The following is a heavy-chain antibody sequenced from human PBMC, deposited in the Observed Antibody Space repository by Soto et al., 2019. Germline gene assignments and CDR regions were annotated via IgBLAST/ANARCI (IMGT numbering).Heavy chain of an antibody. V-gene: IGHV1-18*04. Sequence: QVQLVQSGAEVKKPGASVKVSCKASGYTFTSYGISWVRQAPGQGLEWMGWISAYNGNTNYAHKLQGRVTMTTDTSTITADMALGRLRSDHTAVDYCVGDPFFDLSSFGYYYGMDVLGQWTTVTVSS. CDR1: GYTFTSYG. D-gene: IGHD3-3*01. CDR3: VGDPFFDLSSFGYYYGMDV. CDR2: ISAYNGNT. J-gene: IGHJ6*02.